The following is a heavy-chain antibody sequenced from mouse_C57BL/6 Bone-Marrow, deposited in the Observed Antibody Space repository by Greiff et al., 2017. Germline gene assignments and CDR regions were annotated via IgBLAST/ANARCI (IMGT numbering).Heavy chain of an antibody. CDR2: IDPSDSYT. D-gene: IGHD5-1*01. V-gene: IGHV1-50*01. J-gene: IGHJ3*01. Sequence: VKLQQPGAELVKPGASVKLSCKASGYTFTSYWMQWVKQRPGQGLEWIGEIDPSDSYTNYNQKFKGKATLTVDTSSSTAYMQLSSLTSEDSAVYYCAREYSDGAWFAYWGQGTRVTVSA. CDR3: AREYSDGAWFAY. CDR1: GYTFTSYW.